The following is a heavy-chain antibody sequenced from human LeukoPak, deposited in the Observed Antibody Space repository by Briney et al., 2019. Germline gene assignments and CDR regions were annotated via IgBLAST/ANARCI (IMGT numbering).Heavy chain of an antibody. V-gene: IGHV3-48*03. J-gene: IGHJ4*02. CDR1: GFTFSSYE. CDR2: ISSSGSTI. CDR3: ARDKSVLQQWELRYYFDY. D-gene: IGHD1-26*01. Sequence: GGSLRLYCAASGFTFSSYEMNWVRQAPGKGLEWVSYISSSGSTIYYADSVKGRFTISRDNAKNSLYLQMNSLRAEYTAVYYCARDKSVLQQWELRYYFDYWGQGTLVTVSS.